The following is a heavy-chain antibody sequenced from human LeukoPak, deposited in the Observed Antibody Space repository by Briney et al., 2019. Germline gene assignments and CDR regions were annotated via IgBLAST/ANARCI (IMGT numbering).Heavy chain of an antibody. D-gene: IGHD6-13*01. CDR3: ARVEGEGYSSSWYPVPVDY. V-gene: IGHV3-48*01. J-gene: IGHJ4*02. CDR2: ISGSSSTI. Sequence: GGSLRLSCAASGFSFSGYNMNWVRQAPGKGLEWVSYISGSSSTIYYADSVKGRFTISRDNAKNSLYLQMNSLRAEDTAVYYCARVEGEGYSSSWYPVPVDYWGQGTLVTVSS. CDR1: GFSFSGYN.